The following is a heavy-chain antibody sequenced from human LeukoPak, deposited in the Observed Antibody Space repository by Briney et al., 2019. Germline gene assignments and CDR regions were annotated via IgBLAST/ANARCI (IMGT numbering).Heavy chain of an antibody. CDR3: ARTGGGYGSGTPSYYGTDV. V-gene: IGHV3-7*01. CDR1: GFTLSSYW. CDR2: INQDGSER. D-gene: IGHD3-10*01. Sequence: GGSLRLSCATSGFTLSSYWMSWVRQAPGKGLEWVANINQDGSERYYLDSVKGRFTISRDNAKNSLSLQMSSLRAEDTAVYYCARTGGGYGSGTPSYYGTDVWGQGTTVTVSS. J-gene: IGHJ6*02.